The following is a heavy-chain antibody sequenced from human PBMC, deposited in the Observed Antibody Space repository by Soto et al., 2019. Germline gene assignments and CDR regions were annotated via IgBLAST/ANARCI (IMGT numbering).Heavy chain of an antibody. CDR2: ISGSGGGI. J-gene: IGHJ5*01. V-gene: IGHV3-23*01. CDR1: GFSFSSHV. CDR3: AKGWCDS. Sequence: EVQLLDSGGALVQPGGSLRLSCAASGFSFSSHVMSWVRQAPGKGLEWVSSISGSGGGIYYADSVKGRFIISRDNSKNTLDLQMNSLRVEDTAVYYCAKGWCDSWGQGTLVTVSS.